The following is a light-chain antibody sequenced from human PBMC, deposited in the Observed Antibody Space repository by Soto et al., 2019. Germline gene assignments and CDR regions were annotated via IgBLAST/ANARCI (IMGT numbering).Light chain of an antibody. CDR3: QQYGRPPRT. J-gene: IGKJ1*01. V-gene: IGKV3-20*01. CDR1: QSVSNNY. CDR2: GAS. Sequence: EIVLTQSPGTLSLSPGERATLSCRASQSVSNNYLAWYQQKPGQAPRLLIYGASSKATGIPDRFSGSGSGTDFTLTISRLEPEDSAVYYCQQYGRPPRTFGQGTKVDIK.